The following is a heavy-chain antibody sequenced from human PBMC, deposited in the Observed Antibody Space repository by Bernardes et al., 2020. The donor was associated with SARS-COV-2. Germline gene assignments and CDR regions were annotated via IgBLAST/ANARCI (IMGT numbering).Heavy chain of an antibody. D-gene: IGHD3-22*01. Sequence: SETLSLTCTVSGGSVSIGSDYWNWVRQPAGKGLEWIGRIYTSGSTKYNPSLNSRVTISIDTSMNQFSLKLSSVTAADTAVYYCARTKVYYDSSGQPAYYFDYWGQGTLVTVSS. V-gene: IGHV4-61*02. CDR3: ARTKVYYDSSGQPAYYFDY. CDR1: GGSVSIGSDY. CDR2: IYTSGST. J-gene: IGHJ4*02.